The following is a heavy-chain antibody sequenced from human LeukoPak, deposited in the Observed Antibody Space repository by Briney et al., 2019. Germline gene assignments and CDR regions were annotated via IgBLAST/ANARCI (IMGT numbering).Heavy chain of an antibody. V-gene: IGHV4-59*01. D-gene: IGHD4-23*01. Sequence: PSETLSLTCTVSGGSISSYYWSWIRQPPGKGLEWIGYIYYSGSTNYNPSLKSRVTISVDTSKNQFSLKLSSVTAADTAVYYCARGAVVRGRFDYWGQGTLVTVSS. J-gene: IGHJ4*02. CDR1: GGSISSYY. CDR3: ARGAVVRGRFDY. CDR2: IYYSGST.